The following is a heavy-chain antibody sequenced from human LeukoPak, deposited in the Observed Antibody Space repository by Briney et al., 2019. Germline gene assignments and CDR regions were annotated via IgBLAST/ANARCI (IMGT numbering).Heavy chain of an antibody. CDR2: ISYDGSNK. V-gene: IGHV3-30*19. D-gene: IGHD5-18*01. J-gene: IGHJ4*02. CDR3: ARDLGLWFTGILDY. Sequence: AGGSLRLSCAASGFTFSSYGMHWVRQAPGKGLEWVAVISYDGSNKYYADSVKGRFTISRDNSKNTLYLQMNSLRAEDTAVYYCARDLGLWFTGILDYWGQGTLVTVSS. CDR1: GFTFSSYG.